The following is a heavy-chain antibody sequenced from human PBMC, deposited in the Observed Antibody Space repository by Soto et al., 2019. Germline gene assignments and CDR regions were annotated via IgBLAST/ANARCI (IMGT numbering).Heavy chain of an antibody. Sequence: QVQLQQWGAGPLRPLETLSLTCGVSGGSFSGYYWAWIRQSPGKGLEWIGEINDRGSINYSPSLKSRVSISVDTSKNHYSLNLRSVTAADTAVYYCARESHDILTGPPWVWYFDLWGRGTLVTVSS. D-gene: IGHD3-9*01. CDR3: ARESHDILTGPPWVWYFDL. CDR1: GGSFSGYY. CDR2: INDRGSI. V-gene: IGHV4-34*01. J-gene: IGHJ2*01.